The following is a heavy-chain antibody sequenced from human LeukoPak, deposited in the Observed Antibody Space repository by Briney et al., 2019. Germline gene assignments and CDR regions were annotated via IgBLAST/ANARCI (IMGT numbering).Heavy chain of an antibody. CDR3: ARHHDYGGNSCWFDP. Sequence: GESLKISCKGSGDSFTSYWICWVRQMPGKGREWMGIIYPGDSDTRYSPSFQGQVPISADKSISTAYLQWSSLKASDTAMYYCARHHDYGGNSCWFDPWGQGTLVTVSS. V-gene: IGHV5-51*01. CDR1: GDSFTSYW. J-gene: IGHJ5*02. CDR2: IYPGDSDT. D-gene: IGHD4-23*01.